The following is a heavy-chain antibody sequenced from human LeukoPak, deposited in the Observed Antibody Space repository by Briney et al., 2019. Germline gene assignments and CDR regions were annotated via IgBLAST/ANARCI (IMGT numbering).Heavy chain of an antibody. J-gene: IGHJ4*02. V-gene: IGHV3-30*02. CDR2: IGYGGSNK. D-gene: IGHD1-26*01. CDR3: ASGSYYYVSDF. CDR1: GFTFSSYG. Sequence: GGSLRLSCAASGFTFSSYGMHWVRQAPGKGLEWVAFIGYGGSNKFHGESVKGRFTISRDNSKNTLYLQMNSLKVEDTAVYYCASGSYYYVSDFWGQGTLVTASS.